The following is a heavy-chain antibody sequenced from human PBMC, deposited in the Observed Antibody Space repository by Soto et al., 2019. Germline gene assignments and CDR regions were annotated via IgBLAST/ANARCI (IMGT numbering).Heavy chain of an antibody. CDR1: GYTFTSYG. CDR3: ARGTMVRGAPKSLFDY. D-gene: IGHD3-10*01. V-gene: IGHV1-18*01. Sequence: QVQLVQSGAEVKKPGASVKVSCKASGYTFTSYGISWVRQAPGQGLEWMGWISAYNGNTNYAQKLQGRVTMTTDTSTNTAYMEQRSLRSEDTAVYYCARGTMVRGAPKSLFDYWGQGTLVTVSS. J-gene: IGHJ4*02. CDR2: ISAYNGNT.